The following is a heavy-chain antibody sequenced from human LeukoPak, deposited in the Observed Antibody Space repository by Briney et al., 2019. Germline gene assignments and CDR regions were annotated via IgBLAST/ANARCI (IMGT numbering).Heavy chain of an antibody. Sequence: SETLSLTCTVSGGSIRSSSFYWGWIRQPPGKGLEWIGNMYYSGDTYYTPPLRSRVTISVDTSKNQFSLKLSSVTAADTAVYYCARMARWGGSNDAFDIWGQGTMVTVSS. V-gene: IGHV4-39*01. J-gene: IGHJ3*02. CDR1: GGSIRSSSFY. CDR2: MYYSGDT. D-gene: IGHD3-3*01. CDR3: ARMARWGGSNDAFDI.